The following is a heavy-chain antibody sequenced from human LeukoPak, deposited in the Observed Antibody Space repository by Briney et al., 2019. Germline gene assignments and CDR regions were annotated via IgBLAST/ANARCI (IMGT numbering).Heavy chain of an antibody. D-gene: IGHD6-19*01. CDR2: IYHSGST. CDR1: GGSISSSNW. Sequence: PSETLSLTCAVSGGSISSSNWWRWVRQPPGKGLEWIGEIYHSGSTNYNPSLKSRVTISVDKSKNQFSLKLSSVTAADTAGYYCARLSSSGWLPFDYWGQGTLVTVSS. J-gene: IGHJ4*02. V-gene: IGHV4-4*02. CDR3: ARLSSSGWLPFDY.